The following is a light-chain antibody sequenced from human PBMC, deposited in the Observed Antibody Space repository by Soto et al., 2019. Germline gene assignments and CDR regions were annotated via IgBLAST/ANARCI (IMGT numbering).Light chain of an antibody. CDR3: AAWDDSLSGV. J-gene: IGLJ3*02. V-gene: IGLV1-47*01. Sequence: QSVLTQPPSASGTPGQRVTISCSGSSSNIGRNYVYWYQQLPGTAPKLLIYRNNQRPSGVPDRFSGSKSGTSASLAISGLRSDDEADYYCAAWDDSLSGVFGGGTKLTVL. CDR1: SSNIGRNY. CDR2: RNN.